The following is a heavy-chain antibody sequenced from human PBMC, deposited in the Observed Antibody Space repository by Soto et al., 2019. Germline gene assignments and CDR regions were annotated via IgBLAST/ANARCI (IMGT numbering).Heavy chain of an antibody. Sequence: QVQLVESGGGVVQPGRSLRLSCAASGFTFSSYGMHRVRQAPGKGLEWVAVISYDGSNKYYADSVKGRFTISRDNSKNTLYLQMNSLRAEDTAVYYGAKEGRPGGMDVWGQGTTVTVSS. CDR1: GFTFSSYG. J-gene: IGHJ6*02. CDR2: ISYDGSNK. D-gene: IGHD3-10*01. CDR3: AKEGRPGGMDV. V-gene: IGHV3-30*18.